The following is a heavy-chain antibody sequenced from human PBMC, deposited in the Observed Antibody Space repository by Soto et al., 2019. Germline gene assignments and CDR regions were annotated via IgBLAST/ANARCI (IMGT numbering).Heavy chain of an antibody. D-gene: IGHD2-21*02. CDR3: ASGIPVTGTASFDY. V-gene: IGHV1-69*01. CDR2: IIPMLDAP. CDR1: GGTFSSYV. Sequence: QVQLVQSGAEVKKPGSSVKVSCKSSGGTFSSYVISWVRQAPGQGLEWMGGIIPMLDAPNFAQKFQGRVTFTADVSTSTAYMEVSSLRSEDTAVYYCASGIPVTGTASFDYWGRGPLVTVSS. J-gene: IGHJ4*02.